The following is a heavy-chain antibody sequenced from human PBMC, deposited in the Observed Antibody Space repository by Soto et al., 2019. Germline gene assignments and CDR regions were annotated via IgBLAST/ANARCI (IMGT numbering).Heavy chain of an antibody. Sequence: SETLSLTCTVSGGSISSYYWSWIRQPPGKGLEWIGYIYYSGSTNYNPSLKSRVTISVDTSKNQFSLKLSSVTAADTAVYYCARERRYGDYVGYYYGMDVWGQGTTVTVSS. CDR2: IYYSGST. CDR1: GGSISSYY. D-gene: IGHD4-17*01. V-gene: IGHV4-59*01. CDR3: ARERRYGDYVGYYYGMDV. J-gene: IGHJ6*02.